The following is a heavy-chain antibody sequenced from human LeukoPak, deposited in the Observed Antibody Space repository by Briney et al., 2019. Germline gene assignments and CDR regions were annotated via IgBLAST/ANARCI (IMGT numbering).Heavy chain of an antibody. Sequence: GRSLRLSCAASGFTFRIYGMHWVRQAPGKGLEGVALIWFDGTKKYYADSVKGRFTISRDNSKNTLYLQMNSLRDEDTAVYYCEREDATTVRGVSDYWGQGTLVTVSS. CDR3: EREDATTVRGVSDY. CDR2: IWFDGTKK. D-gene: IGHD3-10*01. J-gene: IGHJ4*02. V-gene: IGHV3-33*01. CDR1: GFTFRIYG.